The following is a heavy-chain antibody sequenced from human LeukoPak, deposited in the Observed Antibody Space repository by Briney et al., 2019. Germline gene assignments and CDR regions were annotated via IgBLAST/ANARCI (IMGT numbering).Heavy chain of an antibody. CDR1: GFTFRSYW. Sequence: GGSLRLSCEASGFTFRSYWMHWVRQAPGKGLVWVSRINGDGSSTSYADSVKGRFTISRDNAKNTLYLQMNSLRAEDTAVYYCARDLGYSYGPFDYWGQGTLVTVSS. V-gene: IGHV3-74*01. J-gene: IGHJ4*02. D-gene: IGHD5-18*01. CDR3: ARDLGYSYGPFDY. CDR2: INGDGSST.